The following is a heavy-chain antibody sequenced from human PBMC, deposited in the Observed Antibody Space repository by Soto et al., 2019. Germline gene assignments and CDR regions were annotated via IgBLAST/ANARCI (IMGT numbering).Heavy chain of an antibody. CDR1: GFTFSSYA. J-gene: IGHJ4*02. CDR3: ANIEY. V-gene: IGHV3-23*01. Sequence: LRLSCSVSGFTFSSYAMNWVRQAPGKGLEWVSGISGSGGSTYYADSVKGRFTVSRDNPKNTLYLQMNSLRGEDTAVYYCANIEYWGKGTLVTVSS. CDR2: ISGSGGST.